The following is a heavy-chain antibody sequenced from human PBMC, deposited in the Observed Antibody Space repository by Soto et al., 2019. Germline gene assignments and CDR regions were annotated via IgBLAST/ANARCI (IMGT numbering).Heavy chain of an antibody. J-gene: IGHJ2*01. CDR3: AKSPGYGGNQPVVRYWYFDL. Sequence: GGSLSLSCASSGFTLDDYAMHWVRQAPGKGLEWVSGISWNSGSIGYADSVKGRFTISRDNAKNSLYLQMSSLRAEDTALYYCAKSPGYGGNQPVVRYWYFDLWGRGTLVTVSS. V-gene: IGHV3-9*01. D-gene: IGHD4-17*01. CDR1: GFTLDDYA. CDR2: ISWNSGSI.